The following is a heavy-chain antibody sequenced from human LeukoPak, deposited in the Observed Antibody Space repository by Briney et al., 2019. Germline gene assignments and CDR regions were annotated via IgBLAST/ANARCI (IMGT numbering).Heavy chain of an antibody. CDR1: GYSFTSYW. CDR2: IYPGDSDT. CDR3: ARLLGYCSSTSCSDNWFDP. J-gene: IGHJ5*02. V-gene: IGHV5-51*01. D-gene: IGHD2-2*03. Sequence: GESLKISCKGSGYSFTSYWIGWVRQMPGKGLEWMGIIYPGDSDTRYSPSFQGQVTISADKSISTAYLQWSSLKASDTAMYYCARLLGYCSSTSCSDNWFDPWGQGTLVTVSS.